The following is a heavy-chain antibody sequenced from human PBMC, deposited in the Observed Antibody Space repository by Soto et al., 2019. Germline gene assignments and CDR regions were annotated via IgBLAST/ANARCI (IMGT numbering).Heavy chain of an antibody. CDR1: GFTFSSYA. CDR3: AKDWAARHPYNFDY. V-gene: IGHV3-23*01. Sequence: EVLLLESGGGLVQPGGSLRLSSAASGFTFSSYAMSWVRQAPGKWLEWVSAISGSGGTTYYADSVKSRFTIARDNSKNTLDLQMNNLRAEDMAIYYCAKDWAARHPYNFDYWGHVTLVTVSS. CDR2: ISGSGGTT. D-gene: IGHD6-25*01. J-gene: IGHJ4*01.